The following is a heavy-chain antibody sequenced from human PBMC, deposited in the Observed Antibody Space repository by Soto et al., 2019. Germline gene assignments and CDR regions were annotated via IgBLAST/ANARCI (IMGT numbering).Heavy chain of an antibody. J-gene: IGHJ4*02. V-gene: IGHV3-66*04. Sequence: GGSLRLSCAASGFTVSSNYMSWVRQAPGKGLEWVSVIYSGGSTYYADSVKGRFTISRDNSKNTLYLQMNSLRAEDTAVYYCARHSPAREDYGEVWGNDYWGQGTLVTVSS. CDR1: GFTVSSNY. CDR3: ARHSPAREDYGEVWGNDY. D-gene: IGHD4-17*01. CDR2: IYSGGST.